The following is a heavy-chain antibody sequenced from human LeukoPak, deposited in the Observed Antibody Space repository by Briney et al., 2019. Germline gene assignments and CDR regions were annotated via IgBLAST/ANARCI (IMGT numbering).Heavy chain of an antibody. V-gene: IGHV4-31*03. Sequence: SETLSLTCTVSGASISSGTYYWTWIRQHPGKGLEWIGYVRYGGNTYYNPSLKSRVAISVDTSRNQLSLKLNSVTAADTAVYYCARSDSRGYHYVYWGQGTLVTVSS. D-gene: IGHD3-22*01. CDR1: GASISSGTYY. CDR2: VRYGGNT. CDR3: ARSDSRGYHYVY. J-gene: IGHJ4*02.